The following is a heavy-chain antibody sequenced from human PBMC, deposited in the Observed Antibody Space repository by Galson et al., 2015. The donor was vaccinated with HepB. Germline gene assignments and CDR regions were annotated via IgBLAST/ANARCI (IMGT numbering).Heavy chain of an antibody. V-gene: IGHV4-39*01. D-gene: IGHD7-27*01. CDR3: ARQSFQLGITDFDY. CDR2: IYYSGNT. CDR1: GGSISSSSYY. J-gene: IGHJ4*02. Sequence: ETLSLTCTVSGGSISSSSYYWGWIRQPPGQGLEWIGSIYYSGNTYYNPSLKSRVTISVDTSKNQFSLKLSSVTAADTAVYYCARQSFQLGITDFDYWGQGTLVTVSS.